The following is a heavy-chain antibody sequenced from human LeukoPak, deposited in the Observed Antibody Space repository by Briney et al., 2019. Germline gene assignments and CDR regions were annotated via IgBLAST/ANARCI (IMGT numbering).Heavy chain of an antibody. J-gene: IGHJ4*02. CDR1: GFTFRSYA. V-gene: IGHV3-23*01. CDR2: TSGSGGST. CDR3: AKDYYDTNGYPDY. D-gene: IGHD3-22*01. Sequence: GGSLRLSCAASGFTFRSYAMNWVRQAPGKGLEWVAVTSGSGGSTYYADSVKGRFTISRDNSKNTLYLQVNSLRAEDTAVYYCAKDYYDTNGYPDYWGRGTLVTVSS.